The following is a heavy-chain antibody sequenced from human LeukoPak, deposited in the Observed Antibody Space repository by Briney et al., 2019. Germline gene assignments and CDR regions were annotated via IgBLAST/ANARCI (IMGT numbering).Heavy chain of an antibody. CDR3: ARVGGIAAAVDY. Sequence: YYADSVKGRFTISRDNAKNSLYLQMNSLRAEDTAVYYCARVGGIAAAVDYRGQGTLVTVSS. D-gene: IGHD6-13*01. J-gene: IGHJ4*02. V-gene: IGHV3-48*04.